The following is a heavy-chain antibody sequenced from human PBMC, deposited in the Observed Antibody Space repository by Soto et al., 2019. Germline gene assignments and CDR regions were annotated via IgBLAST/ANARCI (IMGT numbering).Heavy chain of an antibody. Sequence: PGGSLRLSCEASGFTFSGYWMSWVRQAPGKGLEWVADIKHDGRVQYYVDSVKGRLTISRDNAKKQLYLQMNGLRAEDTALYYCARAPYSNAWYRFDLWGQGTLVTVSS. CDR2: IKHDGRVQ. V-gene: IGHV3-7*03. J-gene: IGHJ4*02. CDR1: GFTFSGYW. CDR3: ARAPYSNAWYRFDL. D-gene: IGHD4-4*01.